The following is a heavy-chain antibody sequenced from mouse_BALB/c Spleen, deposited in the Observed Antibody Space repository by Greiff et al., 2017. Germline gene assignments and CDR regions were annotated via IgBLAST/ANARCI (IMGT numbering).Heavy chain of an antibody. CDR3: ARGQGATVVATDY. Sequence: EVMLVESGGGLVKPGGSLKLSCAASGFTFSSYAMSWVRQTPEKRLEWVASISSGGSTYYPDSVKGRFTISRDNARNILYLQMSSLRSEDTAMYYCARGQGATVVATDYWGQGTTLTVSS. CDR1: GFTFSSYA. J-gene: IGHJ2*01. V-gene: IGHV5-6-5*01. CDR2: ISSGGST. D-gene: IGHD1-1*01.